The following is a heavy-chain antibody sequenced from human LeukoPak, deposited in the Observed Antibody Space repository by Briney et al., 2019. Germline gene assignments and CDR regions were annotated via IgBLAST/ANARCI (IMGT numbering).Heavy chain of an antibody. Sequence: PGGSLRLSCAAFGFTFSNFGMHWVRQAPGKGLEWLAVISYDGSNKYYADSLKGRFTISRDNFNLYLQMSSLRAEDTAVYYCARLNYDFWSGYYPHGAFDMWGQGTMVTVSS. CDR3: ARLNYDFWSGYYPHGAFDM. V-gene: IGHV3-30*03. CDR2: ISYDGSNK. J-gene: IGHJ3*02. D-gene: IGHD3-3*01. CDR1: GFTFSNFG.